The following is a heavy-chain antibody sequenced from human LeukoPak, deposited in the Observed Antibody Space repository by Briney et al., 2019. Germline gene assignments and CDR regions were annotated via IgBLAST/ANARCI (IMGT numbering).Heavy chain of an antibody. CDR2: INPSGGST. Sequence: GASVKVSCKTSGYTFITYYMHWVRQAPGQGLEWLGIINPSGGSTSYAQKFQGRVTMTRDTSTSTVYMELSSLRSEDTAVYYCAREQVQAPPNFDYWGQGTLVTVSS. CDR3: AREQVQAPPNFDY. D-gene: IGHD3-10*01. V-gene: IGHV1-46*03. J-gene: IGHJ4*02. CDR1: GYTFITYY.